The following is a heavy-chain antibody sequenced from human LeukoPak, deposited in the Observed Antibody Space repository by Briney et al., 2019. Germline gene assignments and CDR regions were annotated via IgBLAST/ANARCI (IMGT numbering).Heavy chain of an antibody. V-gene: IGHV3-48*02. Sequence: SGGSLRLSCEASGFNFSTYSMNWVRQAPGKGLEWMSYISGSGLTIYYADSVKGRLTISRDNAKNSLYLHMNNLRDEDTALYYCARDPEDYFDFWGQGTLVTVSS. CDR2: ISGSGLTI. CDR1: GFNFSTYS. CDR3: ARDPEDYFDF. J-gene: IGHJ4*02.